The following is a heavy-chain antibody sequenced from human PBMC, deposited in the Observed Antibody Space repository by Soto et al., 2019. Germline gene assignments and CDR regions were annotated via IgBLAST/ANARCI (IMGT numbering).Heavy chain of an antibody. CDR1: GGTFISYT. CDR2: IIPILGIA. CDR3: AMDYCSSASCYRDY. Sequence: QVQLVQSGAEVKKRGSSVKVSCKASGGTFISYTISWVRQAPGQGLEWMGRIIPILGIANYAQKFQGRVTITADKSTSTAYMELSSLRSEDTAVYYCAMDYCSSASCYRDYWGQGTLVTVSS. D-gene: IGHD2-2*02. J-gene: IGHJ4*02. V-gene: IGHV1-69*02.